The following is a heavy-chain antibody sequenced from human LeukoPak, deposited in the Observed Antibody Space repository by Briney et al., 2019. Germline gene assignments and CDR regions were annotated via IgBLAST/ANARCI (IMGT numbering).Heavy chain of an antibody. Sequence: ASVKVSCKASGYTFTSYAMHWVRQAPGQRLEWMGWINAGNGNTKYSQKFQGRVTITRDTSASTAYMELSSLRSEDTAVYYCARDRRTYSSSWLNVWFDPWGQGTLVTVSS. J-gene: IGHJ5*02. CDR2: INAGNGNT. V-gene: IGHV1-3*01. CDR1: GYTFTSYA. CDR3: ARDRRTYSSSWLNVWFDP. D-gene: IGHD6-13*01.